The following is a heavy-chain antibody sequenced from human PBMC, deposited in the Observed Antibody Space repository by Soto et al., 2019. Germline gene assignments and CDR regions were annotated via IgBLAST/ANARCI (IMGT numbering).Heavy chain of an antibody. V-gene: IGHV3-33*01. CDR3: ARGDDTHGGYYYGMDV. CDR2: IWYDGSNK. D-gene: IGHD3-22*01. Sequence: QVQLVESGGGVVQPGRSLRLSCAASGFTFSSYGMHWVRQAPGKGLEWAAVIWYDGSNKYYADSVKGRFTISRDNSKNTLYLQMNSLRAEDTAVYYCARGDDTHGGYYYGMDVWGQGTTVTVSS. CDR1: GFTFSSYG. J-gene: IGHJ6*02.